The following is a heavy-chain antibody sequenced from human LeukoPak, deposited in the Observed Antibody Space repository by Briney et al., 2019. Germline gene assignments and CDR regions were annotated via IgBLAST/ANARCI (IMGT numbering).Heavy chain of an antibody. Sequence: GGSLRLSCAASGFTFSSYAMSWVRQAPGKGLEWVSAISGSGGSTYYADSVKGQFTISRDNSKNTLYLQMNSLRAEDTAVYYCARGYLRFLEWLSTYYYYGMDVWGQGTTVTVSS. CDR2: ISGSGGST. CDR3: ARGYLRFLEWLSTYYYYGMDV. CDR1: GFTFSSYA. D-gene: IGHD3-3*01. J-gene: IGHJ6*02. V-gene: IGHV3-23*01.